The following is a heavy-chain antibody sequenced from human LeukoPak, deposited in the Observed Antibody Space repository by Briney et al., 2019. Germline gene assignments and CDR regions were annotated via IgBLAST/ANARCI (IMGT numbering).Heavy chain of an antibody. CDR3: ARESSLLDAFDI. Sequence: PGGSLRLSCAASGFTFDDYGMSWVRQAPGKGLEGVSGINWNGGSTGYADSVKGRFTISRDDAKNSLYLQMNSLRAEDTALYYCARESSLLDAFDIWGQGTMVTVSS. D-gene: IGHD2-15*01. CDR2: INWNGGST. V-gene: IGHV3-20*04. CDR1: GFTFDDYG. J-gene: IGHJ3*02.